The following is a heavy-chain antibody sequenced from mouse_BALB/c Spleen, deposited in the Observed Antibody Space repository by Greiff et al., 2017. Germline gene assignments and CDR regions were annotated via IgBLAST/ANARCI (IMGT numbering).Heavy chain of an antibody. D-gene: IGHD2-13*01. CDR1: GFTFSSFG. CDR2: ISSGSSTI. Sequence: EVMLVESGGGLVQPGGSRKLSCAASGFTFSSFGMHWVRQAPEKGLEWVAYISSGSSTIYYADTVKGRFTISRDNPKNTLFLQMTSLRSEDTAMYYCARSGDYEDPFDYWGQGTTLTVSS. J-gene: IGHJ2*01. V-gene: IGHV5-17*02. CDR3: ARSGDYEDPFDY.